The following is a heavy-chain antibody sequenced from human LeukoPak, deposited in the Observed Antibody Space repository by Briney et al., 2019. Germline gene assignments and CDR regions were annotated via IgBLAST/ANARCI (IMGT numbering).Heavy chain of an antibody. Sequence: SETLSLTCTVSGGSTSSSSDYWGWIRQPPGKGLEWIGSIYYSGTTYSNPSLKSRVTISVDTYTNEFSLKVNYVTAADTAVYYCARHLAARLGGARFSDYWGQGTLVTVSS. CDR3: ARHLAARLGGARFSDY. D-gene: IGHD2-21*01. J-gene: IGHJ4*02. CDR1: GGSTSSSSDY. V-gene: IGHV4-39*07. CDR2: IYYSGTT.